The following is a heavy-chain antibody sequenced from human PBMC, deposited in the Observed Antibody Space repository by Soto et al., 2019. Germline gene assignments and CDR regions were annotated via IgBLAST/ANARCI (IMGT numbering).Heavy chain of an antibody. D-gene: IGHD7-27*01. CDR2: INSDGSST. J-gene: IGHJ6*02. Sequence: GGSLRLSCAASGFTFSSYWMHWVRQAPGKGLVWVSRINSDGSSTSYADSVKGRFTISRDNAKNTVYLQMNSLRAEDTAVYYCASDLGIYYYGMDVWGQGTTVTVSS. V-gene: IGHV3-74*01. CDR1: GFTFSSYW. CDR3: ASDLGIYYYGMDV.